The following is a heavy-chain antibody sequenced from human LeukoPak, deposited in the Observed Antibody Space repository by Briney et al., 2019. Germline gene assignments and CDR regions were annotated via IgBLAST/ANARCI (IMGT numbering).Heavy chain of an antibody. J-gene: IGHJ3*02. CDR3: ARGLTIFGVVNDGLDI. V-gene: IGHV3-7*01. CDR2: INQEGSEK. D-gene: IGHD3-3*01. Sequence: PGGSLRLSCAASGFTFRSHWMSWVRQAPGKGLEWVANINQEGSEKYYVDSVKGRFTISRDNAKNMLYLQMNTLRAEDTAVYYCARGLTIFGVVNDGLDIWGQGTKVTVSS. CDR1: GFTFRSHW.